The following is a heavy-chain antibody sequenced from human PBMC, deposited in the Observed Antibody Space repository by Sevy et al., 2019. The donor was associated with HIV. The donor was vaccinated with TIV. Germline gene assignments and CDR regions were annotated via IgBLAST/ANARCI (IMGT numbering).Heavy chain of an antibody. CDR1: GFSLSTGGVG. CDR3: AHRLVDCSGGNCYRWFDP. J-gene: IGHJ5*02. D-gene: IGHD2-15*01. Sequence: SGPTLVKPTQTLTLTCTFSGFSLSTGGVGVGWIRQPPGKALEWLALIYWDDDKRYSPSLKNRLTITKDTSKNQVVLTMINMDPLETAKYYCAHRLVDCSGGNCYRWFDPWGQGILVTVSS. V-gene: IGHV2-5*02. CDR2: IYWDDDK.